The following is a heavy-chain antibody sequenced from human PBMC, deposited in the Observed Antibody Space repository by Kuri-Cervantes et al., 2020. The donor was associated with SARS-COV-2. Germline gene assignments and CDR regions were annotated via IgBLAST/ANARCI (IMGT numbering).Heavy chain of an antibody. CDR2: IYSGGST. CDR3: AKDRAEGYCSGGSCYPAGLFDP. D-gene: IGHD2-15*01. Sequence: GESLKISCAASGFTFSSYWMHWVRQAPGKGLEWVSVIYSGGSTYYADSVKGRFTISRDNSKNTLYLQMNSLRAEDTAVYYCAKDRAEGYCSGGSCYPAGLFDPWGQGTLVTVSS. CDR1: GFTFSSYW. J-gene: IGHJ5*02. V-gene: IGHV3-53*01.